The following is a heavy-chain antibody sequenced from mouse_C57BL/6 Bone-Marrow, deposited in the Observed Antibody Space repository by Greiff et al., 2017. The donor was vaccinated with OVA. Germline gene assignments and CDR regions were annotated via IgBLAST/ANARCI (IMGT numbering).Heavy chain of an antibody. J-gene: IGHJ4*01. CDR2: ISSGGDYT. Sequence: EVKLMESGAGLVKPGGSLKLSCAASGFTFSSYAMSWVRQTPEKRLEWVAYISSGGDYTYYAYTVKGRFTISVDNASSPLYLHMSILKSEDTAMYYCTRDVYYAMDYWGQGTSVTVSS. V-gene: IGHV5-9-1*02. CDR1: GFTFSSYA. CDR3: TRDVYYAMDY.